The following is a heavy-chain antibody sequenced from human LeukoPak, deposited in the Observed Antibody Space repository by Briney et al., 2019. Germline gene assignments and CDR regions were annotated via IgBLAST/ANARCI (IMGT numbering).Heavy chain of an antibody. CDR3: ARLSGAPVRHPIYHFDY. Sequence: PSETLSLTCTVSGGSISSSSYYWGWIRQPPGKGLEWIGSIYYSGSTYYNSSLKSRVTISVDTSNNQFSLKLTSVTAADTAIYYRARLSGAPVRHPIYHFDYWGQGTLVTVSS. CDR1: GGSISSSSYY. V-gene: IGHV4-39*01. CDR2: IYYSGST. D-gene: IGHD1-26*01. J-gene: IGHJ4*02.